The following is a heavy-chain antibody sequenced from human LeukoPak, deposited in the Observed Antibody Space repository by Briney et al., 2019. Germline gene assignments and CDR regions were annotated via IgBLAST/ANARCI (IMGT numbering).Heavy chain of an antibody. J-gene: IGHJ4*02. D-gene: IGHD1-26*01. CDR2: IHYSGST. CDR3: ARSSLYGSFLFDY. CDR1: GGSISSSIYY. V-gene: IGHV4-39*01. Sequence: SETLSLTCTVSGGSISSSIYYWVWILQPPGKGLDWIGNIHYSGSTHCNPSLKSRVTISVDTSRNQFSLKLSSVTAADTAVYYCARSSLYGSFLFDYWGQGTLVTVSS.